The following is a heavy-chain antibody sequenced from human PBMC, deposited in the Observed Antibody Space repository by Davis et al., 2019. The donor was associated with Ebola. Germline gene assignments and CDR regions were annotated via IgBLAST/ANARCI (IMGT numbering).Heavy chain of an antibody. D-gene: IGHD3-22*01. V-gene: IGHV3-23*01. CDR3: AKGEGSGYSLGGY. CDR1: GFTFSSYA. J-gene: IGHJ4*02. Sequence: GESLKISCAASGFTFSSYAMSWVRQAPGKGLEWVSAISGSGGSTYYADSVKGRFTISRDNSKNTLYLQMNSLRAEDTAVYYCAKGEGSGYSLGGYWGQGTLVTVSS. CDR2: ISGSGGST.